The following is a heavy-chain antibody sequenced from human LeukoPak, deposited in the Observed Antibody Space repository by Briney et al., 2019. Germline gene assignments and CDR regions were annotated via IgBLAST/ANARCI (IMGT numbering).Heavy chain of an antibody. Sequence: GGSLRLSCAASGFTFSSYAMHWVRQAPGKGLEWVAVISYDGSNKYYADSVKGRFTISRDNSKNTLYLQMNSLRAEDTAVYYCAKGGYSSGWYRENAFDIWGQGTMVTVSS. CDR3: AKGGYSSGWYRENAFDI. CDR2: ISYDGSNK. D-gene: IGHD6-19*01. J-gene: IGHJ3*02. CDR1: GFTFSSYA. V-gene: IGHV3-30-3*01.